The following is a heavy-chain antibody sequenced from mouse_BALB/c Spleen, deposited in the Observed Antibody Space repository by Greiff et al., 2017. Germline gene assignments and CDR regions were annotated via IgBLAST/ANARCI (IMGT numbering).Heavy chain of an antibody. D-gene: IGHD4-1*01. CDR3: ARVSNWVDY. CDR1: GFTFSDYG. Sequence: EVQLQESGGGLVQPGGSRKLSCAASGFTFSDYGMAWVRQAPGKGPEWVAFISNLAYSIYYADTVTGRFTISRENAKNTLYLEMSSLRSEDTAMYYCARVSNWVDYWGQGTTLTVSS. J-gene: IGHJ2*01. V-gene: IGHV5-15*02. CDR2: ISNLAYSI.